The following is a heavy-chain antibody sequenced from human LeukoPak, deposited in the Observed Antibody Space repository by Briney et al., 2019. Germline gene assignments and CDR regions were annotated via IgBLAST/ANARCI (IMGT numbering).Heavy chain of an antibody. CDR1: GFTFSTYW. V-gene: IGHV3-7*01. CDR2: IEPAGSDT. J-gene: IGHJ5*02. D-gene: IGHD6-13*01. CDR3: GRFGYEAAVDL. Sequence: GGSLRLSCAASGFTFSTYWMTWVRVAPGKGLEWVANIEPAGSDTYYVAPVKGRFTIFRDNAKNLLYLQMNDLRADDTAVYSCGRFGYEAAVDLWGQGTLVAVS.